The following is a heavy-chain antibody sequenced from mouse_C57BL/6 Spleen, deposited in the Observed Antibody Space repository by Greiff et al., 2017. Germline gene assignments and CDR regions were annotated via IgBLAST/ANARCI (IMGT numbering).Heavy chain of an antibody. CDR1: GYTFTDYE. V-gene: IGHV1-15*01. D-gene: IGHD1-1*01. Sequence: VQLQESGAELVRPGASVTLSCKASGYTFTDYEMHWVKQTPVHGLEWIGAIDPETGGTAYNQKFKGKAILTADKSSSTAYMELRSLTSEDSAVYYCTRHYGSSYEWYFDVWGTGTTVTVSS. CDR2: IDPETGGT. J-gene: IGHJ1*03. CDR3: TRHYGSSYEWYFDV.